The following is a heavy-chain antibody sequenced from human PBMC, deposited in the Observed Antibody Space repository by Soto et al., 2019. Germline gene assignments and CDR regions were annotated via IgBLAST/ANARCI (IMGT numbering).Heavy chain of an antibody. V-gene: IGHV4-34*01. CDR1: GGSFSGYY. Sequence: SETLSLTCAAYGGSFSGYYWSWIRQPPGKGLEWIGEINHSGSTNYNPSLKSRVSISVDTSKNHSSLKFSSVPAADTAVYYCARDQITMVRGVITYYYYYGMDVWGQGTTVTVSS. CDR3: ARDQITMVRGVITYYYYYGMDV. CDR2: INHSGST. J-gene: IGHJ6*02. D-gene: IGHD3-10*01.